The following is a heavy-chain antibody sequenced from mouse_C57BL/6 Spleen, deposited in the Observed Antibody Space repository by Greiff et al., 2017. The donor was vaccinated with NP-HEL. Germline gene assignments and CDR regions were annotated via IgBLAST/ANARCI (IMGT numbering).Heavy chain of an antibody. D-gene: IGHD1-1*01. Sequence: EVQRVESEGGLVQPGSSMKLSCTASGFTFSDYYMAWVRQVPEKGLEWVANINYDGSSTYYLDTLKSRFIISRDNAKNILYLQMRSLKSEDTATYYCGRAVTTVVGTGYFVVGGTGTTVTVPS. V-gene: IGHV5-16*01. CDR1: GFTFSDYY. CDR3: GRAVTTVVGTGYFVV. J-gene: IGHJ1*03. CDR2: INYDGSST.